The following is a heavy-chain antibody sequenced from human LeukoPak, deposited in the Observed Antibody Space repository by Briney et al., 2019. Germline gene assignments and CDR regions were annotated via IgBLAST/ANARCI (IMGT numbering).Heavy chain of an antibody. J-gene: IGHJ4*02. V-gene: IGHV3-48*04. Sequence: GGSLRLSCAASGFIFSSYSMSWVRQAPGKGLEWVSYIDGPSTNIYYADSVEGRFTISRDNAKDSVYLQMSSLRAEDTAVYYCTTYGRDGYRGYFWGQGALVTVSS. D-gene: IGHD5-24*01. CDR2: IDGPSTNI. CDR1: GFIFSSYS. CDR3: TTYGRDGYRGYF.